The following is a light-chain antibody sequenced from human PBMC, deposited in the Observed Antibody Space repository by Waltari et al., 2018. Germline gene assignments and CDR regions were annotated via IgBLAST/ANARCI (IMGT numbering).Light chain of an antibody. CDR1: QSISSN. CDR3: LQYKNWPPLYT. V-gene: IGKV3-15*01. Sequence: EIVMTQSPATLSVSPGERATLSCRASQSISSNLVWYQHKPGQAPRVLIYGASTRATGIPARFSGSGSGTEFTLTITSLQSEDFAVYYCLQYKNWPPLYTFGQGTKL. J-gene: IGKJ2*01. CDR2: GAS.